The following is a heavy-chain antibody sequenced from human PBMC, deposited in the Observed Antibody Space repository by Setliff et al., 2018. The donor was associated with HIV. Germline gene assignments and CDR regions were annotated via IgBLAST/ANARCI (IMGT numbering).Heavy chain of an antibody. Sequence: PGGSLRLSCAAPGFTFSTYWMNWVRQAPGKGLEWISSISYRSSYIYYYMDSVKGRFTISRDNARTSLFLEMRSLRDEDTAVYLCANLWELGAWGQGTLVTVSS. D-gene: IGHD3-16*01. CDR2: ISYRSSYI. V-gene: IGHV3-21*04. J-gene: IGHJ5*02. CDR1: GFTFSTYW. CDR3: ANLWELGA.